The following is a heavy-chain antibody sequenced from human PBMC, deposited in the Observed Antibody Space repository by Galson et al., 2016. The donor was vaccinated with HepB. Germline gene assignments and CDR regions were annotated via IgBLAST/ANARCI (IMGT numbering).Heavy chain of an antibody. V-gene: IGHV1-3*04. Sequence: SVKVSCKASGYIFTSYTMHWLRQAPGQRLEWMGWINTGNGNTKYSQNFQGRLTITRDTAASTAYMELSSLRSEDTAVYYCAKDQAGEHQLLWERWFDPWGQGTLVTVSS. J-gene: IGHJ5*02. D-gene: IGHD1-26*01. CDR1: GYIFTSYT. CDR3: AKDQAGEHQLLWERWFDP. CDR2: INTGNGNT.